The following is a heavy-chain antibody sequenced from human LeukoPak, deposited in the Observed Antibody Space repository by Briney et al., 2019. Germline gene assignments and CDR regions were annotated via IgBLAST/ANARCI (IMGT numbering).Heavy chain of an antibody. J-gene: IGHJ4*02. V-gene: IGHV4-34*01. CDR3: CYGSGSYYPRRTRFDY. Sequence: SETLSLTCAVYGGSFSGYYWSWIRQPPGKGLEWIGEINHSGSTNYNPSLKSRVTISVDTSKSQFSLKLSSVTAADTAVYYCCYGSGSYYPRRTRFDYWGQGTLVTVSS. D-gene: IGHD3-10*01. CDR2: INHSGST. CDR1: GGSFSGYY.